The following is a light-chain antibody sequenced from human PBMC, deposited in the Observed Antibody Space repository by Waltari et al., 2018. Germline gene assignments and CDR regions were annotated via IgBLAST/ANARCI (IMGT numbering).Light chain of an antibody. CDR1: QVISNS. CDR2: GTS. J-gene: IGKJ4*01. Sequence: DIQMTQSRSSLSASVEDKFTIACRLCQVISNSLAWYPKSPGQAPKRLLYGTSRLERGIPSRFSGRGSGTDYTLTISSLQPEDFGTYYCQQYYGVTLTFGGGTKVQI. V-gene: IGKV1-NL1*01. CDR3: QQYYGVTLT.